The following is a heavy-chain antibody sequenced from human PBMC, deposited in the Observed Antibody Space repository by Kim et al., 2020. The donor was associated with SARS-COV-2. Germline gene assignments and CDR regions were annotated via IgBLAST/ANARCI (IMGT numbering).Heavy chain of an antibody. CDR3: ASEAWLCSGGNCYSDYFQH. Sequence: GGSLRLSCAASGFTFSTYGMHWVRQAPGKGLEWVAVIWFDGSNKYYADSVKGRFTISRDNSKNTLYLQMNSLRAEDTAVYYCASEAWLCSGGNCYSDYFQHWGQGTLVTVSS. CDR1: GFTFSTYG. D-gene: IGHD2-15*01. CDR2: IWFDGSNK. J-gene: IGHJ1*01. V-gene: IGHV3-33*01.